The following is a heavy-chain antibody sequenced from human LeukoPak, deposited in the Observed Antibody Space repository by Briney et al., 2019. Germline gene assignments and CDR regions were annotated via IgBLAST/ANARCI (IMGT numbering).Heavy chain of an antibody. D-gene: IGHD3-9*01. CDR1: GGSISSSSYY. Sequence: SETLSLTCTVSGGSISSSSYYWGWIRQPPGKGLEWIGSIYYSGSTYYNPSLKSRVIVSSDTSKNQFSLMLNSVTAADTAVDYCARGTYDILTGYLNWFDPWGQGTLVTVSS. J-gene: IGHJ5*02. CDR2: IYYSGST. V-gene: IGHV4-39*07. CDR3: ARGTYDILTGYLNWFDP.